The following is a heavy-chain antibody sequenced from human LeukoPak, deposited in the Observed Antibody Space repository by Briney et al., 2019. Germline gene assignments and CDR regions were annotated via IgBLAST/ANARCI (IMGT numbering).Heavy chain of an antibody. CDR2: IYYSGST. J-gene: IGHJ5*02. V-gene: IGHV4-59*01. D-gene: IGHD3-3*01. CDR3: ARTYYDFWSGYAVSTWFDP. Sequence: ASETLSLTCTVSGGSISSYYWSWIRQPPGKGLEWIGYIYYSGSTNYSPSLKSRVTKSVDTSKNQFSLKLSSVTAADTAVYYCARTYYDFWSGYAVSTWFDPWGQGTLVTVSS. CDR1: GGSISSYY.